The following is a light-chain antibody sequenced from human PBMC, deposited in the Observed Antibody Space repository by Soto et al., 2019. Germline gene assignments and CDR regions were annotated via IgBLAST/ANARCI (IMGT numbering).Light chain of an antibody. J-gene: IGLJ1*01. CDR3: SSYTSTSPPFL. Sequence: QSALTQPASVSGSPAQSITISCTGSSSDIGDYNFVSWYQQHPGKAPKLMIYGVSLRPSGVSDRFSGYKSGNTASLTISGLQAEDEADYYCSSYTSTSPPFLFGTWTKLTVL. CDR1: SSDIGDYNF. CDR2: GVS. V-gene: IGLV2-14*01.